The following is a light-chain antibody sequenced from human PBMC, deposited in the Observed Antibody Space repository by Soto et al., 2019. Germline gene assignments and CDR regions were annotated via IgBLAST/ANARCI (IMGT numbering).Light chain of an antibody. Sequence: PGERATLSCRASQSLRSGDLACYQQIPGQAPGLLIYGASSRATGIPDGFSGSGSGTDFNLTVSRLAPEDFAVYYRHQYGTSPRTFGQGTKVEIK. J-gene: IGKJ1*01. CDR2: GAS. V-gene: IGKV3-20*01. CDR1: QSLRSGD. CDR3: HQYGTSPRT.